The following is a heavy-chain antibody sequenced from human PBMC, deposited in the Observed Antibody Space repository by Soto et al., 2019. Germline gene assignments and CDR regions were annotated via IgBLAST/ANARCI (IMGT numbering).Heavy chain of an antibody. CDR3: ARSPGGYYID. CDR2: INTDGSST. Sequence: EVQLVESGGGLVQPGGSLRLSCADSGFSFSSYWMHWVRQGPGKGLVWVSRINTDGSSTNYADSVKGRFTISRDNAKNTVYLQMHSLRAEDTAVYYCARSPGGYYIDWGQGTMVTVSS. J-gene: IGHJ3*01. V-gene: IGHV3-74*01. CDR1: GFSFSSYW. D-gene: IGHD3-9*01.